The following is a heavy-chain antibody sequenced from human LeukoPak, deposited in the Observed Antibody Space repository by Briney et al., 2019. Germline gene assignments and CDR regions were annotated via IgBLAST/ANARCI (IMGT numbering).Heavy chain of an antibody. CDR3: ARDGFGGSFGPLRPDY. V-gene: IGHV1-18*01. Sequence: GASVKVFCKASGYTFTSYGISGVRQAPGQGLEWMGWISAYNGNTNYAQKLQGRVTMTTDTSTSTGYMELRSLRSDDTAVYYCARDGFGGSFGPLRPDYWGQGTLVTVSS. J-gene: IGHJ4*02. CDR1: GYTFTSYG. CDR2: ISAYNGNT. D-gene: IGHD3-10*01.